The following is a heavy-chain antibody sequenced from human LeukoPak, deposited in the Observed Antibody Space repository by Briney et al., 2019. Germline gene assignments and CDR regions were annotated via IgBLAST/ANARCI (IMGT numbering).Heavy chain of an antibody. CDR1: GGTFSSYA. CDR3: AREGFGGYYDSSGYYYFVY. Sequence: ASVKVSCKASGGTFSSYAISWVRQAPGQGLEWMGGIIPIFGTANYAQKFQGRVTITADESTSTAYMELSSLRSEDMAVYYCAREGFGGYYDSSGYYYFVYWGQGTLVTVSS. J-gene: IGHJ4*02. CDR2: IIPIFGTA. V-gene: IGHV1-69*13. D-gene: IGHD3-22*01.